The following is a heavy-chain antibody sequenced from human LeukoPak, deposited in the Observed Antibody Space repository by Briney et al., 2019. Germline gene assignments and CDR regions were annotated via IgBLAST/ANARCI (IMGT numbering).Heavy chain of an antibody. CDR3: VRDDPSEALSL. J-gene: IGHJ4*02. V-gene: IGHV3-11*01. D-gene: IGHD3-16*02. CDR2: ISGRGDTI. Sequence: GGSLTLSCAASGFTFNAFFMGWIRQAPGEGLEWVSYISGRGDTIFHADSVRGRFTISRDNAKKLVFLQMSRLRGEDTAVYYCVRDDPSEALSLWGQGTLVTVSS. CDR1: GFTFNAFF.